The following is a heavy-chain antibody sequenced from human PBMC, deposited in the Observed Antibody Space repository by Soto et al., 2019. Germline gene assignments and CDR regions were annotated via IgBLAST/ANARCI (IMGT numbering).Heavy chain of an antibody. CDR2: ISAHNGKT. Sequence: QVQLVQSGAEVKKPGASVKVSCKASGYMFSRYGVTWVRLAPGQGLEWMGWISAHNGKTTYAQKLQGRVTMTTDTTTSTAYMELTSLSSDDTAVYYCARWITGTYSDWFDPWGQGTLVTVSS. J-gene: IGHJ5*02. V-gene: IGHV1-18*04. D-gene: IGHD1-1*01. CDR3: ARWITGTYSDWFDP. CDR1: GYMFSRYG.